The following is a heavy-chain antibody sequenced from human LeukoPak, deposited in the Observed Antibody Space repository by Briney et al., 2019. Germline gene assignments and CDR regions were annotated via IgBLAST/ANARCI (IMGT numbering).Heavy chain of an antibody. CDR3: ARVEASGYDYGAFDY. CDR1: GFTFDDYA. CDR2: ISWNSGSI. V-gene: IGHV3-9*01. Sequence: GGSLRLSCAASGFTFDDYAMHWVRQAPGKGLEWVSGISWNSGSIGYADSVKGRFTISRDNAKNSLYLQMNSLRAEDTAVYYCARVEASGYDYGAFDYWGQGTLVTVSS. D-gene: IGHD5-12*01. J-gene: IGHJ4*02.